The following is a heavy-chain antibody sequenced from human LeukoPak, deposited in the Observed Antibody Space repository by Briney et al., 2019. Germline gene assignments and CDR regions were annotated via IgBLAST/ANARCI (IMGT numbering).Heavy chain of an antibody. D-gene: IGHD3-9*01. CDR3: ARGYDKFDP. CDR1: GYTFTGYY. CDR2: INPNSGGT. Sequence: GASVKVSCKASGYTFTGYYIHWVRQAPGQGLEWMGWINPNSGGTDYAQKFQGTVTMTRDTSISTAYIELSRLTSDDTAVYYCARGYDKFDPWGQGTLVTVSS. J-gene: IGHJ5*02. V-gene: IGHV1-2*02.